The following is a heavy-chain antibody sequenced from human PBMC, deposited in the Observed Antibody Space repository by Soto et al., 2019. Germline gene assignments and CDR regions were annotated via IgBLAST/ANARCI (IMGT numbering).Heavy chain of an antibody. D-gene: IGHD2-15*01. CDR3: ARGGGGGLFDP. CDR1: GFTFCDSY. V-gene: IGHV3-11*06. J-gene: IGHJ5*02. Sequence: WGSLRLSCAGSGFTFCDSYIICSRHSPWKWLEWLSYISPGSRYPAYADSVKGRFTISRDNAKRSLYLQMMSLTAEDTAIYYCARGGGGGLFDPWGQGTMVTVSS. CDR2: ISPGSRYP.